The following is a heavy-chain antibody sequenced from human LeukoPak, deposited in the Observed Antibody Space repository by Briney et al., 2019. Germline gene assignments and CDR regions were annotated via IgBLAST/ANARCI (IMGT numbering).Heavy chain of an antibody. J-gene: IGHJ4*02. V-gene: IGHV4-34*01. Sequence: SETLSLTCAVYGGSFSGYYWSWIRLPPGKGLEWIGEINHSESANYNPSLKSRVTISVDTSKNQFSLKLSSVTAADTAVYYCARVVSRINGLREGYFDYWGQGTLVTVSS. D-gene: IGHD6-13*01. CDR3: ARVVSRINGLREGYFDY. CDR1: GGSFSGYY. CDR2: INHSESA.